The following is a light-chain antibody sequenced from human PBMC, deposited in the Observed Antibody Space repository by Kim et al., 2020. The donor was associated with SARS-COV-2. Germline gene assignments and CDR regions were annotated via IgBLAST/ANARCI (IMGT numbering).Light chain of an antibody. Sequence: QPVLTQSPSASASLGASVKLTCTLSSGHSSYAIAWNQQQPEKGPRYLMKLNSDGSHSKGDGIPDRFSGSSSGAERYLTISSLQSEDEADYYCQTWGTGIQVFGGGTQLTVL. J-gene: IGLJ3*02. CDR3: QTWGTGIQV. CDR2: LNSDGSH. CDR1: SGHSSYA. V-gene: IGLV4-69*01.